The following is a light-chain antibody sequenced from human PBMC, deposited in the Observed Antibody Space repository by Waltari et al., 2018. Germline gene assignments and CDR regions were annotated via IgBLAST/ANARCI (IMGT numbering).Light chain of an antibody. CDR2: LGS. V-gene: IGKV2-28*01. J-gene: IGKJ1*01. CDR1: QSLLHSSGYPY. CDR3: VQALQLPET. Sequence: DIVMTQSPLSLPVTPGEPASISCRSSQSLLHSSGYPYLDWYLQKPGQSPQLLIYLGSNRASGVPDRFSGSGSGTDFTLKISRVEAEDVGVYYCVQALQLPETFGQGTKVEIK.